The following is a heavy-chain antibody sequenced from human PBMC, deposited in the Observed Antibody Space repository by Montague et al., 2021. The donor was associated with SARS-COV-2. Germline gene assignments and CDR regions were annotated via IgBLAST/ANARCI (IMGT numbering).Heavy chain of an antibody. Sequence: SETLSLTCTVSGGSISSSSYYWSWIRQHPGKGLEWIGYIYYSGSTYYNPSLKSRVTISVDTSKNQFSLKLSSVTAADTAVYYCARVKTPRYYDILTGYSKYYGMDVWGQGTTVTVSS. CDR1: GGSISSSSYY. J-gene: IGHJ6*02. CDR3: ARVKTPRYYDILTGYSKYYGMDV. CDR2: IYYSGST. D-gene: IGHD3-9*01. V-gene: IGHV4-31*03.